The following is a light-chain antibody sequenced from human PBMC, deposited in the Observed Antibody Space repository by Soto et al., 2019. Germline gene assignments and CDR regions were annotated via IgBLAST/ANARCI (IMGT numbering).Light chain of an antibody. J-gene: IGKJ5*01. CDR2: GAS. CDR1: QSVSSS. CDR3: QQYNNWPPIN. V-gene: IGKV3-15*01. Sequence: EIVLTQSPATLSLSPVDTSTLSFVASQSVSSSLACYQPTPGQAPRLLIYGASTRATGIPARFSGSGSGTEFTLTIRSLQSEDFAVYYCQQYNNWPPINCGQGTRREIK.